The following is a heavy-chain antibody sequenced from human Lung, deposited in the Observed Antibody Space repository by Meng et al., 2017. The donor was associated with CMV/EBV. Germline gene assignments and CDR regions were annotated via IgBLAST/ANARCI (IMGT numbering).Heavy chain of an antibody. CDR3: ARGVAESLGWEMGY. J-gene: IGHJ4*02. D-gene: IGHD1-26*01. CDR1: GFTLRRYW. Sequence: EVYLVESGGGLVQPGGSLRRSCAVSGFTLRRYWMHWVRQAPGKGLEWVSRIDSDGRDKTYADSVRGRFTISRDDAKNTLYLQMNSLRVEDTAVYYCARGVAESLGWEMGYWGQGTLVTVSS. V-gene: IGHV3-74*03. CDR2: IDSDGRDK.